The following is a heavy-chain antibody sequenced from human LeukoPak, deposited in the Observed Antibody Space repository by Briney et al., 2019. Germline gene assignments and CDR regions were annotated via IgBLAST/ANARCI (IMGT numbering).Heavy chain of an antibody. CDR3: ASSLGDIVVVPAATPPWYMDV. CDR1: GFTVSSNE. V-gene: IGHV3-38-3*01. CDR2: ISGGST. D-gene: IGHD2-2*01. J-gene: IGHJ6*03. Sequence: GGSLRLSCAASGFTVSSNEMSWVRQAPGKGLEWVSSISGGSTYYADSRKGRFTISRDNSKNTLHLQMNSLRAEDTAVYYCASSLGDIVVVPAATPPWYMDVWGKGTTVTISS.